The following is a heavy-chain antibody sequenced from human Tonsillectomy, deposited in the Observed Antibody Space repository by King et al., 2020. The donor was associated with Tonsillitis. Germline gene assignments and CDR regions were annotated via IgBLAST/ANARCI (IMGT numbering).Heavy chain of an antibody. CDR2: IYPNDSDV. CDR1: GYTFDNYW. CDR3: ARPDWIDSFDL. V-gene: IGHV5-51*01. Sequence: QLVQSGAEVKKPGASLKISCQSSGYTFDNYWIGWVRQMPGRGLEWMGSIYPNDSDVRYSPSFQGQVTTSVDKSVSTAYLQWSSLKAADTAMYYCARPDWIDSFDLWGQGTMVTVSS. D-gene: IGHD3/OR15-3a*01. J-gene: IGHJ3*01.